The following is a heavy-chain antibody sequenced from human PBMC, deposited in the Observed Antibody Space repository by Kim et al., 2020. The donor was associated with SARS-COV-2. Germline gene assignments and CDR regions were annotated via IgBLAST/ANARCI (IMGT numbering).Heavy chain of an antibody. CDR2: IYTGGSST. J-gene: IGHJ4*02. V-gene: IGHV3-23*03. CDR3: SKGSDTHYFLIDY. Sequence: GGSLRLSCVGSGFTFASHALSWVRQAPGKGLEWVSIIYTGGSSTFYPDSVRGRFTISRDNSKNTLYLQMNILRAEDTAVYYCSKGSDTHYFLIDYWGQGT. CDR1: GFTFASHA. D-gene: IGHD3-10*01.